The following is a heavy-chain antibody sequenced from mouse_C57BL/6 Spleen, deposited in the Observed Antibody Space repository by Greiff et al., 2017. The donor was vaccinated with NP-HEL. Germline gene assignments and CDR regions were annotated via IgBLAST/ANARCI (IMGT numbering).Heavy chain of an antibody. D-gene: IGHD2-1*01. CDR1: GFTFTDYY. J-gene: IGHJ4*01. CDR3: ARGNYRYAMDY. CDR2: IRNKANGYTT. V-gene: IGHV7-3*01. Sequence: DVQLVESGGGLVQPGGSLSLSCAASGFTFTDYYMSWVRQPPGKALEWLGFIRNKANGYTTEYSASVKGRFTISRDNSQSILYLQMNALRAEDSATYYCARGNYRYAMDYRGQGTSVTVSS.